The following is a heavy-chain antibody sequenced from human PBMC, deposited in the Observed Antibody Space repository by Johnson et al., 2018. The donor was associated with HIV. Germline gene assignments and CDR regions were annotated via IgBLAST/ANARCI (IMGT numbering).Heavy chain of an antibody. Sequence: QEQLVESGGGVVQPGRSLRLSCTASGFTFRSYAMHWVRQAPGKGLEWVALISYDGSNKYYADSVKGRFTISRDNSKNTLYLQMNSLTSEDTAVYYCAKDLGGSKTDGGGTDYYEFWNSYPVQGPRVVVGAFDIWGHGTMVTVSS. CDR1: GFTFRSYA. CDR3: AKDLGGSKTDGGGTDYYEFWNSYPVQGPRVVVGAFDI. J-gene: IGHJ3*02. D-gene: IGHD3-3*01. CDR2: ISYDGSNK. V-gene: IGHV3-30*18.